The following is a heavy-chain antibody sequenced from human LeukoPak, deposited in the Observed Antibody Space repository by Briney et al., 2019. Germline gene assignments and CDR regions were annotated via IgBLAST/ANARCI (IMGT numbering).Heavy chain of an antibody. Sequence: GGSLRLSCAASGFTFSSYAMSWVRQAPGKGLEWVSAISGGGSSTYYADSVKGRFTISRDNSKNTPYLQMNSLRAEDTAVYYCAANNWNDQFDYWGQGTLVTVSS. V-gene: IGHV3-23*01. CDR1: GFTFSSYA. J-gene: IGHJ4*02. CDR3: AANNWNDQFDY. CDR2: ISGGGSST. D-gene: IGHD1-20*01.